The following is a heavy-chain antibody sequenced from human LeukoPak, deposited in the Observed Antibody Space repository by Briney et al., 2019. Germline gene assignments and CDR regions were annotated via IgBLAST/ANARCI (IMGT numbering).Heavy chain of an antibody. D-gene: IGHD5-12*01. CDR3: ASTRGGWLQSHYFDY. V-gene: IGHV4-59*01. CDR2: IYYSGST. Sequence: SETLSLTRTVSGGSISSYYWSWIRQPPGKGLEWIGYIYYSGSTNYNPSLKSRVTISVDTSKNQFSLKLSSVTAADTAVYYCASTRGGWLQSHYFDYWGQGTLVTVSS. J-gene: IGHJ4*02. CDR1: GGSISSYY.